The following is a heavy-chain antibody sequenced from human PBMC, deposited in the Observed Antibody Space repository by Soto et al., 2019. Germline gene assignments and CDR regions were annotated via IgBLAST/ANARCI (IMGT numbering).Heavy chain of an antibody. J-gene: IGHJ4*02. CDR1: GLTFRNAW. D-gene: IGHD1-26*01. Sequence: GGSLRLSCAASGLTFRNAWMSWVRQAPGKGLEWVGRVKSKTDGGTTDYAAPVKGRFTISRDDSRNTVHLQMNSLKTEDTGVYYCITIAGSYLRKPFHFWRLGTLVTVSS. V-gene: IGHV3-15*01. CDR2: VKSKTDGGTT. CDR3: ITIAGSYLRKPFHF.